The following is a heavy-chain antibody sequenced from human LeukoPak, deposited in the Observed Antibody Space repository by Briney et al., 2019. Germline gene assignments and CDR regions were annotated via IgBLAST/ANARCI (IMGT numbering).Heavy chain of an antibody. V-gene: IGHV3-21*01. CDR1: GFTFSSYS. CDR3: ARDTQGDGAFDI. CDR2: ISSSSSYI. J-gene: IGHJ3*02. D-gene: IGHD5-24*01. Sequence: GGSLRLSCAASGFTFSSYSMNWVRQAPGKGLEWVSSISSSSSYIYYADSVKGRFTISRDNAKNSLYLQMNSLRAEDTAVYYCARDTQGDGAFDIWGQGTMVTVSS.